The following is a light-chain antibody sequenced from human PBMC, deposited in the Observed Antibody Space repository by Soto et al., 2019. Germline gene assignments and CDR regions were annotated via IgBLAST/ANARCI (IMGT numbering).Light chain of an antibody. V-gene: IGLV2-14*01. Sequence: QSALTQPASVSGSPGQSITISCTGTSSDVGGYNYVSWYKQHPGKAPKLMIYDVSNRPYGVSNRFSGSKSGNTASLTISGLQAEDEADYYCSSYTSSSTLYVFGTGTKVTVL. CDR3: SSYTSSSTLYV. J-gene: IGLJ1*01. CDR2: DVS. CDR1: SSDVGGYNY.